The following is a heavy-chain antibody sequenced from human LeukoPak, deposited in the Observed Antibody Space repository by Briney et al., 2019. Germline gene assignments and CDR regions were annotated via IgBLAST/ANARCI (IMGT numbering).Heavy chain of an antibody. CDR2: IKSKTDGGTT. J-gene: IGHJ4*02. V-gene: IGHV3-15*01. CDR3: TTRIAARGPFAYY. D-gene: IGHD6-6*01. CDR1: GFTFSNAW. Sequence: GGSLRLSCAASGFTFSNAWMSWVRQAPGKGLEWVGRIKSKTDGGTTDYAAPVKGRFTISRDDSKNTLYLQMNSLKTEDTAVYYCTTRIAARGPFAYYWGQGTLVTVSS.